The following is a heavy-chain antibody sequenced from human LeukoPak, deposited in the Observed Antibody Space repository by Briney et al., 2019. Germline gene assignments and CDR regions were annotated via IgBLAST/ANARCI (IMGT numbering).Heavy chain of an antibody. CDR2: ISYDGSNK. J-gene: IGHJ4*02. V-gene: IGHV3-30*18. D-gene: IGHD3-10*01. Sequence: GGSLRLSCAASGFTFSSYGIYWVRQAPAKGLEWVAVISYDGSNKYYTHSVKGRFTISRDNSKNTLYLQMNSLRAEDTAVYYCAKAHVILWYGDIDYWGQGTLVTVSS. CDR1: GFTFSSYG. CDR3: AKAHVILWYGDIDY.